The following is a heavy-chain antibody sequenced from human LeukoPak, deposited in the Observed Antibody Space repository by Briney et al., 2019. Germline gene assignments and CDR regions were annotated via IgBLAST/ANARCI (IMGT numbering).Heavy chain of an antibody. CDR2: IIPIFGTA. D-gene: IGHD5-18*01. V-gene: IGHV1-69*13. CDR3: ARGIQLWLIVY. J-gene: IGHJ4*02. CDR1: GGTFSSYA. Sequence: ASVKVSCKASGGTFSSYAISWVRQAPGQGLEWMGGIIPIFGTANYAQKFQGRVTITADESTSTAYMELSGLRSEDTAVYYCARGIQLWLIVYWGQGTLVTVSS.